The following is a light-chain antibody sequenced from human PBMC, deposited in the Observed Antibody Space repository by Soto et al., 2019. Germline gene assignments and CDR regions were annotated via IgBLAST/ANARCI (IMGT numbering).Light chain of an antibody. CDR2: DAS. V-gene: IGKV1-5*01. Sequence: TVSPAQENRVNXTYRSIQIIRRWLAWYQQKPGKAPKLLIYDASDLGIWVASTFSASRSDTEFTLTTSSLLPDDFATYYCQDSYSKLRSFGQGP. CDR3: QDSYSKLRS. CDR1: QIIRRW. J-gene: IGKJ1*01.